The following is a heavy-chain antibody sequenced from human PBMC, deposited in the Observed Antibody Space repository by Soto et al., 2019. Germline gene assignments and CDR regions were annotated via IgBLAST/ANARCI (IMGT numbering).Heavy chain of an antibody. V-gene: IGHV4-38-2*02. CDR3: ARVHVMVVAGSTFDY. CDR1: GDSISSGSY. D-gene: IGHD6-19*01. CDR2: IYHGGTT. J-gene: IGHJ4*03. Sequence: SETLSLTCTVSGDSISSGSYWGWIRQPPGEGPEWIASIYHGGTTFYNPSLKSRISISVDTSKKQFSLRLTSVTAADTATYYCARVHVMVVAGSTFDYWGRGTLVTVSS.